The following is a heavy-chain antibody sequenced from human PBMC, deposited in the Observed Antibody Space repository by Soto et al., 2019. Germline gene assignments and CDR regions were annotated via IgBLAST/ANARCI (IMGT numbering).Heavy chain of an antibody. CDR2: ISSSGSTI. J-gene: IGHJ6*02. CDR3: AGASVGHYDYCGMDV. V-gene: IGHV3-11*01. D-gene: IGHD1-26*01. Sequence: QVQLVESGGGLVKPGGSLRLSCAASGFTFSDYYMSWIRQAPGKGLEWVSYISSSGSTIYYADSVKGRFTISTDNANNSLSVQMNGQGAGDRAVYYCAGASVGHYDYCGMDVWGQGTTVTVSS. CDR1: GFTFSDYY.